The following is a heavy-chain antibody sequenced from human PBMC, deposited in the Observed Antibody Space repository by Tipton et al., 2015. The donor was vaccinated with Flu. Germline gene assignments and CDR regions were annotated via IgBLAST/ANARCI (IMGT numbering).Heavy chain of an antibody. V-gene: IGHV4-31*03. CDR2: IYYSGST. Sequence: TLSLTCTVSGGSISSGGNYWSWIRQHPGKGLEWIGDIYYSGSTYYNPSLSSRVTISVDTSRNQFSLRLSSVTAADTAVYYCARDQGFGGGLTYDYYAMDVWGQGTTVTVSS. CDR1: GGSISSGGNY. J-gene: IGHJ6*02. CDR3: ARDQGFGGGLTYDYYAMDV. D-gene: IGHD3-10*01.